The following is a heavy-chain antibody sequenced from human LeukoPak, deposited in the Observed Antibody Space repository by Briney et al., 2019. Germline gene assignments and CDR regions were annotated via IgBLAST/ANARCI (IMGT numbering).Heavy chain of an antibody. CDR2: INPNSGGI. CDR1: GYTCTGYY. D-gene: IGHD5-18*01. J-gene: IGHJ4*02. Sequence: GASVKVSCKASGYTCTGYYMHWVRQAPGQGLEWMGWINPNSGGINYAQKFQGRVTMTRDTSISTAYMELSRLRSDDTAVYYCARVPYLDTAMVTRFDYWGQGTLVTVSS. CDR3: ARVPYLDTAMVTRFDY. V-gene: IGHV1-2*02.